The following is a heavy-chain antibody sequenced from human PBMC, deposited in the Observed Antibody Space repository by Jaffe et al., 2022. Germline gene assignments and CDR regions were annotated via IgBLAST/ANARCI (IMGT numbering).Heavy chain of an antibody. CDR3: ARTDYGDYESLYYFDY. CDR2: IYYSGST. J-gene: IGHJ4*02. V-gene: IGHV4-59*01. CDR1: GGSISSYY. D-gene: IGHD4-17*01. Sequence: QVQLQESGPGLVKPSETLSLTCTVSGGSISSYYWSWIRQPPGKGLEWIGYIYYSGSTNYNPSLKSRVTISVDTSKNQFSLKLSSVTAADTAVYYCARTDYGDYESLYYFDYWGQGTLVTVSS.